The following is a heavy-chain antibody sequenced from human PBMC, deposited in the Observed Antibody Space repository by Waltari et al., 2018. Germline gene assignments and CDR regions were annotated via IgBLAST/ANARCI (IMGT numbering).Heavy chain of an antibody. J-gene: IGHJ6*03. CDR3: AKDGSFVVVPEAMFDYYMDV. V-gene: IGHV3-30*02. D-gene: IGHD2-2*01. CDR1: GFTCSSYG. Sequence: QVQLVESGGGVVQPGGSMRLSCAAAGFTCSSYGMHWVRQAPGKGLEGVAFIRYDGSNAYYADSVKGRFTISRDNSKNTLSLQMNSLRAEDTAVYYCAKDGSFVVVPEAMFDYYMDVWGKGTTVSVSS. CDR2: IRYDGSNA.